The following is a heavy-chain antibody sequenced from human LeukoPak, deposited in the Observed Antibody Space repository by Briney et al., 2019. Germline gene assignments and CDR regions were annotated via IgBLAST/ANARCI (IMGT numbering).Heavy chain of an antibody. CDR3: ARDSTPYDSSGYCYDY. CDR2: ISTGSSYI. CDR1: GFTFSNVW. D-gene: IGHD3-22*01. J-gene: IGHJ4*02. Sequence: PGESLRLSCAASGFTFSNVWMSWVRQAPGKGLEWVSSISTGSSYIYYADSVKGRFTISRENAKNSLYLQMNSLRAEDTAVYYCARDSTPYDSSGYCYDYWGQGTLVTVSS. V-gene: IGHV3-21*01.